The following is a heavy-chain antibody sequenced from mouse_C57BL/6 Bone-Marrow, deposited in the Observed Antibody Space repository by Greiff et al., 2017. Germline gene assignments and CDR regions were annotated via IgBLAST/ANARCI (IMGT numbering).Heavy chain of an antibody. Sequence: VQLQQPGAELVMPGASVKLSCKASGYTFTSYWMHWVKQRPGQGLEWIGEIDPSDSYTNYNQKFKGKSTLTVDKSSSTAYMQLSSLTSEDSAVYYCAREITTVVAPYYYAMDYWGQGTSVTVS. J-gene: IGHJ4*01. CDR2: IDPSDSYT. CDR3: AREITTVVAPYYYAMDY. V-gene: IGHV1-69*01. CDR1: GYTFTSYW. D-gene: IGHD1-1*01.